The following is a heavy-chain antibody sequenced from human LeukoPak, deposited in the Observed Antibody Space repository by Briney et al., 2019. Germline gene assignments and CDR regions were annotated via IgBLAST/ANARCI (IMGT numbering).Heavy chain of an antibody. Sequence: PSETLSLTCTVSGGSISSGDYYWRWIRQPPGRGLEWIGYIYYSGSTYYDPSLKSRVTISVDKSKNQFSLKLSSVTAADTAVYYCARGHPRTYYYDSSGYHPADAFDIWGQGTMVTVSS. CDR3: ARGHPRTYYYDSSGYHPADAFDI. J-gene: IGHJ3*02. CDR2: IYYSGST. V-gene: IGHV4-30-4*01. CDR1: GGSISSGDYY. D-gene: IGHD3-22*01.